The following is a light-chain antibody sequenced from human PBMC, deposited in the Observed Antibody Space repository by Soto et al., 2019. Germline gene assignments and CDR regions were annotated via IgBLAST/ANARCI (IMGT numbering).Light chain of an antibody. Sequence: EIVLTQSPGTLSLSPGERATLSCRASQSVSSSYLAWYQQKPGQAPRLLIYGASSRAIDIPDRFSGSGSGTDFTLTIPRLEPEDFAVYYCQQYGTSPYTFGQGTKLEIK. J-gene: IGKJ2*01. CDR2: GAS. CDR1: QSVSSSY. CDR3: QQYGTSPYT. V-gene: IGKV3-20*01.